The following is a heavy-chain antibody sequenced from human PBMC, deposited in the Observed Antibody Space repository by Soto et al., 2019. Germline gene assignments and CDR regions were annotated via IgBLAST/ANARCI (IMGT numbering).Heavy chain of an antibody. CDR3: ARLGAPLEWLLWYFDY. CDR2: ISSSGSTI. CDR1: GFTFSDYY. J-gene: IGHJ4*02. V-gene: IGHV3-11*01. Sequence: GGSLSLSCAASGFTFSDYYMSWLRQAPGKGLEWVSYISSSGSTIYYADSVKGRFTISRDNAKNSLYLQMNSLRAEDTAVYYCARLGAPLEWLLWYFDYWGQGTLVTVSS. D-gene: IGHD3-3*01.